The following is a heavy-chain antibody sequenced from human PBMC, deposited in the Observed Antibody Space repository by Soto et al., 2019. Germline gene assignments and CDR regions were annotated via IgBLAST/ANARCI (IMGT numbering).Heavy chain of an antibody. CDR2: ISYDGSNK. D-gene: IGHD6-13*01. CDR1: GFTFSSYG. V-gene: IGHV3-30*18. J-gene: IGHJ6*02. Sequence: QPGGSLRLSCAASGFTFSSYGMHWVRQAPGKGLEWVAVISYDGSNKYYADSVKGRFTISRDNSKNTLYLQMNSLRAEDTTAYYCAKDGEEDSSSWYAVYYGMDVWGQGTTVTVSS. CDR3: AKDGEEDSSSWYAVYYGMDV.